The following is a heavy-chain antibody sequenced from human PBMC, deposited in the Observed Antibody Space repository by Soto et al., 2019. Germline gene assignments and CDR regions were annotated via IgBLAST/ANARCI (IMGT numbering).Heavy chain of an antibody. CDR1: GGSVSSNSYY. Sequence: QVQLQESGPGMVKPSETLSLTCTVSGGSVSSNSYYWSWIRQPPGKGLEWIGYIYYTGSTNYNPSLKMRVTISVDTSKNQFSLKLSSVTAADTAVYYCARAYGGNPTTWGQGTLVTVSS. V-gene: IGHV4-61*01. CDR2: IYYTGST. CDR3: ARAYGGNPTT. D-gene: IGHD4-17*01. J-gene: IGHJ5*02.